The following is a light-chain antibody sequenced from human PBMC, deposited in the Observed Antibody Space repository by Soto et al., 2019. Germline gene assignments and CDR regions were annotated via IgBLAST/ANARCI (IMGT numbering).Light chain of an antibody. CDR3: QKYRSVIT. Sequence: DIQRTQSPSSLSASVGDRVTITCRASQGISNFLAWYQQKPGKVPKILISAASTLQSGVPSWFSGTGSGTDFTLTITSLQPEDVATYYCQKYRSVITFGQGTRLEI. J-gene: IGKJ5*01. CDR2: AAS. CDR1: QGISNF. V-gene: IGKV1-27*01.